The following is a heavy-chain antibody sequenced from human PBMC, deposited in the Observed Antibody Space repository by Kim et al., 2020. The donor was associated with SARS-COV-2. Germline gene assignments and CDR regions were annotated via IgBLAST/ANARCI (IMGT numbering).Heavy chain of an antibody. CDR1: GGSISSSSYY. J-gene: IGHJ3*02. Sequence: SETLSLTCTVSGGSISSSSYYWGWIRQPPGKGLEWIGSIYYSGSTYYNPSLKSRVTISVDTSKNQFSLKLSSVTAADTAVYYCARSLGAGPPTIFGVVIIPDAFDIWGQGTMVTVSS. CDR3: ARSLGAGPPTIFGVVIIPDAFDI. V-gene: IGHV4-39*01. D-gene: IGHD3-3*01. CDR2: IYYSGST.